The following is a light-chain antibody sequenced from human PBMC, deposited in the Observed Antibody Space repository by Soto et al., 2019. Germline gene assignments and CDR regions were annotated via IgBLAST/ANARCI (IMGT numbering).Light chain of an antibody. J-gene: IGKJ1*01. CDR3: MQGTDWPWT. V-gene: IGKV2-30*02. Sequence: DVVMTQSPLSLPVTLGQPASISCRSSQSLIHSDGNTYLNWFQQRPGQSPRRLIYQVSDRDSGVPDRFSGSGSGTDFTLKISRVEAEDFGVYYCMQGTDWPWTFGQGTEVEIK. CDR2: QVS. CDR1: QSLIHSDGNTY.